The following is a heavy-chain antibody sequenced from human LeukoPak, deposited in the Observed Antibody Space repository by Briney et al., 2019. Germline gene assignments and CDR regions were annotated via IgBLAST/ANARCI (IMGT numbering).Heavy chain of an antibody. CDR3: ATDHYLALYYDYIGNGPKDAFDI. D-gene: IGHD3-16*01. Sequence: ASVKVSCKVSGHTLTELSMHWVRQAPGKGLEWMGGFDPEDGETIYAQKFQGRVTMTEDSSTDTAYMELSSLRSEDTAVYYCATDHYLALYYDYIGNGPKDAFDIWGQGTMVTVSS. V-gene: IGHV1-24*01. CDR2: FDPEDGET. CDR1: GHTLTELS. J-gene: IGHJ3*02.